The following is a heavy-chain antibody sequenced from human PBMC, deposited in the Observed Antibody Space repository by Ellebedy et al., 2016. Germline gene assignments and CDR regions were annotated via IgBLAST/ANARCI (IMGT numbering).Heavy chain of an antibody. J-gene: IGHJ4*02. CDR1: GFTFSSYW. CDR3: ARDSVPSNSIYYFDY. Sequence: GESLKISCAASGFTFSSYWMHWVRQAPGKGLVWVSRINSDGSSTSYADSVKGRFTISRDNAKSSLFLQMHSLGVEDTAVYYCARDSVPSNSIYYFDYWGQGSLVTVSS. D-gene: IGHD6-13*01. V-gene: IGHV3-74*01. CDR2: INSDGSST.